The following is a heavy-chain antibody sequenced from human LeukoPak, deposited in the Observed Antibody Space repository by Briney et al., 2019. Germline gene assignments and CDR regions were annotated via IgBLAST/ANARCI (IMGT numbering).Heavy chain of an antibody. CDR3: ARGGLTGTTIPYFDY. CDR2: ISYDGSNK. Sequence: GGSLRLSCAASGFTFSSYAMHWVRQAPGKGLEWVAVISYDGSNKYYADSVKGRFTISRDNSKNTLYLQMNSLRAEDTAVYYCARGGLTGTTIPYFDYWGQGTLVTVSS. CDR1: GFTFSSYA. J-gene: IGHJ4*02. V-gene: IGHV3-30-3*01. D-gene: IGHD1-7*01.